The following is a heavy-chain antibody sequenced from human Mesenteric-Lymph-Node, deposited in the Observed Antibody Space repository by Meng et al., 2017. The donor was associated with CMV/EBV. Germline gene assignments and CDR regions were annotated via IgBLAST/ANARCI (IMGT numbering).Heavy chain of an antibody. Sequence: SETLSLTCTVSGGSISSYYWSWIRQPPGKGLEWIGYIYYGGSTNYNPSLKSRVTISVDTSKNQFSLKLSSVTAADTAVYYCAREQGVCTNGVCQNWFDPWGQGTLVTVSS. CDR2: IYYGGST. D-gene: IGHD2-8*01. V-gene: IGHV4-59*01. CDR1: GGSISSYY. CDR3: AREQGVCTNGVCQNWFDP. J-gene: IGHJ5*02.